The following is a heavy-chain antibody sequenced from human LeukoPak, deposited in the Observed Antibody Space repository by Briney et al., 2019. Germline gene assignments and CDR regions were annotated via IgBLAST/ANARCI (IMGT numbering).Heavy chain of an antibody. CDR1: GYTFTGYY. J-gene: IGHJ4*02. Sequence: ASVKVSCKASGYTFTGYYMHWVRQAPGQGLEWTGWINPNSGGTNYAQKFQGRVTMTRDTSISTAYMELSRLRSDDTAVYYCARAEMATISYQIADYWGQGTLVTVSS. V-gene: IGHV1-2*02. D-gene: IGHD5-24*01. CDR3: ARAEMATISYQIADY. CDR2: INPNSGGT.